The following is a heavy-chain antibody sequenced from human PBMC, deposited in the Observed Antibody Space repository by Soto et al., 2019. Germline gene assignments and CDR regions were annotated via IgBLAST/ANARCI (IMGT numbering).Heavy chain of an antibody. D-gene: IGHD3-3*01. CDR2: ISYDGSNT. J-gene: IGHJ4*02. CDR3: AKDGRRFLEWLSHVDY. Sequence: VAVISYDGSNTYYADSVKGRFTISRDNSKNTLYLQMNSLRAEDTAVYYCAKDGRRFLEWLSHVDYWGQGTLVTVSS. V-gene: IGHV3-30*18.